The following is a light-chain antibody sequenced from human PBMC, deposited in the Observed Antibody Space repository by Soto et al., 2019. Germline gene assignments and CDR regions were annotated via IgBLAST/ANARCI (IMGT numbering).Light chain of an antibody. J-gene: IGKJ1*01. CDR3: QQYDSSPSWT. CDR1: QSVSSN. V-gene: IGKV3-15*01. Sequence: EIVITQSPSALSVSPGGRATLSCRASQSVSSNLAWYQQKPGQAPRLLIFGASTRATGIPARFSGSGSGTEFTLTISRLEPEDFAVYYCQQYDSSPSWTFGQGTKVDI. CDR2: GAS.